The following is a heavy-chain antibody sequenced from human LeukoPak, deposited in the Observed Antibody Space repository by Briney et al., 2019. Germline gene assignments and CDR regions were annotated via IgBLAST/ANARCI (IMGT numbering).Heavy chain of an antibody. CDR3: AKSLLYYYDSSGYYYVPYFDY. D-gene: IGHD3-22*01. J-gene: IGHJ4*02. Sequence: PGGSLRLSCAASGFTFSSYAMSWVRQAPGKGLEWVSAISGSGGSTYYADSVKGRFTISRDNSKNTLYPQMNSLRAEDTAVYYCAKSLLYYYDSSGYYYVPYFDYWGQGTLVTVSS. CDR1: GFTFSSYA. V-gene: IGHV3-23*01. CDR2: ISGSGGST.